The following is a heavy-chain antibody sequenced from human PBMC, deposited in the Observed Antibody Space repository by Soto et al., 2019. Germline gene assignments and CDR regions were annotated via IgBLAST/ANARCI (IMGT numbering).Heavy chain of an antibody. D-gene: IGHD2-2*01. CDR1: GYTFTSYD. Sequence: GASVKVSCKASGYTFTSYDINWVRQATGQGLEWMGWMNPNSGNTGYAQKFQGRVTMTTNNSISTAYMELSSLRSEDTAVYYCARGLVVPVAMASAEXFQHWGQGTLVTVSS. J-gene: IGHJ1*01. CDR3: ARGLVVPVAMASAEXFQH. CDR2: MNPNSGNT. V-gene: IGHV1-8*01.